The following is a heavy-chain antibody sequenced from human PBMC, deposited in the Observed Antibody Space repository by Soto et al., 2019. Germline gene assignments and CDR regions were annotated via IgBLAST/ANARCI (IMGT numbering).Heavy chain of an antibody. CDR3: AKVDGWSTDSHFDY. Sequence: EVQLLASGGGLVQPGGSLRLSCAASGFTFSNYGLSWVRQTLGKGLEWVSHITGSGGSTAYADSVKGRFTISRDNSKYTLFLQMNSLRAEDTAVYFCAKVDGWSTDSHFDYWGQGTLVTVSS. CDR2: ITGSGGST. D-gene: IGHD6-19*01. V-gene: IGHV3-23*01. CDR1: GFTFSNYG. J-gene: IGHJ4*02.